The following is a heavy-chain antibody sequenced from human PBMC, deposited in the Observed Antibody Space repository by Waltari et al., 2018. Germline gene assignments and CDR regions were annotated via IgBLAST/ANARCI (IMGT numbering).Heavy chain of an antibody. CDR2: IIPSFGTA. Sequence: QVQLVQSGAEVKKPGSSVKVSCKASGGTFSSYAISWVRKAPGQGLEGMGRIIPSFGTANYAQKFQGRVTITADKSTSTAYMELSSLRSEDTAVYYCARPIGEGWEYYFDYWGQGTLVTVSS. CDR1: GGTFSSYA. J-gene: IGHJ4*02. D-gene: IGHD3-10*01. CDR3: ARPIGEGWEYYFDY. V-gene: IGHV1-69*08.